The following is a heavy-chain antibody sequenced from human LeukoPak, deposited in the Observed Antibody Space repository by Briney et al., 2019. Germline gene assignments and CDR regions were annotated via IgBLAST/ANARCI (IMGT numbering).Heavy chain of an antibody. V-gene: IGHV3-53*01. CDR1: GFTVSSNY. J-gene: IGHJ3*02. D-gene: IGHD3-22*01. CDR2: IYSAGNT. CDR3: ARPFDSSGSGQAFDI. Sequence: GGSLRLSCAASGFTVSSNYMSWVRQAPGKGLECVSVIYSAGNTYYSDSVKGRCTISRDDSKNTLYLQMTSLRAEDTAVYYCARPFDSSGSGQAFDIWGQGTMVTVSS.